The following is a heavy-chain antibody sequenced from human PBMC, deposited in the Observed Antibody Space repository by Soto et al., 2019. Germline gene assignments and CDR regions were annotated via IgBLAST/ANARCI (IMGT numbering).Heavy chain of an antibody. V-gene: IGHV3-33*01. Sequence: QVQLVESGGGVVQPGRSLRLSCAASGFTFSSYGMHWVRQAPGKGLEWVAVIWYDGSNKYYADSVKGRFTISRDNSKNTLYLQMNSLRAEDTAVYYCASTFGYSSGWYFDYWGQGTLVTVSS. CDR2: IWYDGSNK. D-gene: IGHD6-19*01. CDR3: ASTFGYSSGWYFDY. J-gene: IGHJ4*02. CDR1: GFTFSSYG.